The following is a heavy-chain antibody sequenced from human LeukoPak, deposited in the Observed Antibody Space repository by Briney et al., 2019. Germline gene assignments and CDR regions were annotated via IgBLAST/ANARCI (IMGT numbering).Heavy chain of an antibody. D-gene: IGHD2-2*01. J-gene: IGHJ3*02. CDR1: GFTFSSYA. CDR2: IKQDGSEK. CDR3: ARDSMDAFDI. V-gene: IGHV3-7*05. Sequence: PGGSLRLSCAASGFTFSSYAMSWVRQAPGKGLEWVANIKQDGSEKYYVDSVKGRFTISRDNAKNSLYLQMNSLRAEDTAVYYCARDSMDAFDIWGQGTMVTVSS.